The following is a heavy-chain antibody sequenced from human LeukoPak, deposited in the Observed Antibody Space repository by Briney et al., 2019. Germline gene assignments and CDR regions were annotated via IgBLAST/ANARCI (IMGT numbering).Heavy chain of an antibody. J-gene: IGHJ4*02. CDR2: IYSGGST. CDR3: ARGRNTAWTY. Sequence: GGSLRLSCAASGFSVNINYMSWVRQAPGKGLEWVSVIYSGGSTYYADSVKGRFTISRDNSKNTLYLQMNSLRAEDTAVYYCARGRNTAWTYWGQGTLVTVSS. CDR1: GFSVNINY. V-gene: IGHV3-66*02. D-gene: IGHD3/OR15-3a*01.